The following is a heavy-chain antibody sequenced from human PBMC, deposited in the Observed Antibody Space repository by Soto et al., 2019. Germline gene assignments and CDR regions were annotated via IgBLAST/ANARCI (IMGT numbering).Heavy chain of an antibody. CDR3: AKDQEGSGSHWLGYNYYGMDV. CDR2: ISSVGTTT. V-gene: IGHV3-11*01. Sequence: PWGSLRLSCEASGFTIIDYYISCVRHSALKWREWVSYISSVGTTTYYADSVKGRFSISMDNAKNSLYLQMNSLRAEDTAVYFCAKDQEGSGSHWLGYNYYGMDVWGQGTTVTVSS. J-gene: IGHJ6*02. CDR1: GFTIIDYY. D-gene: IGHD3-10*01.